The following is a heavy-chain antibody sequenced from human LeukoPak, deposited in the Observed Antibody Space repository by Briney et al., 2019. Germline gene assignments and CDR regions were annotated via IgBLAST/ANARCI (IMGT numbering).Heavy chain of an antibody. Sequence: SETLSLTCAVYGGSFSGYYWSWIRQPPGKGLEWIGEINHSGSTNYNPSLKSRVTISVDTSKNQFSLKLSSVTAADTAVYYCARAPNVPGWNGYYTGIVDYWGQGTLVTVSS. D-gene: IGHD3-3*01. CDR2: INHSGST. CDR3: ARAPNVPGWNGYYTGIVDY. J-gene: IGHJ4*02. CDR1: GGSFSGYY. V-gene: IGHV4-34*01.